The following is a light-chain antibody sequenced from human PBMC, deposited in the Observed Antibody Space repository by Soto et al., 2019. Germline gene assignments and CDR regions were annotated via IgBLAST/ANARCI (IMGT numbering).Light chain of an antibody. CDR3: CSYTGSYV. CDR1: SSDVGGYNY. Sequence: QSALTQPRSVSGSPGQSVTISCTGTSSDVGGYNYVSWYQQHPGKAPKLMIYDVSKRPSGVPDRFSGSKSGNTASLTISGLQAEDEDDYYCCSYTGSYVFGNGTKETVL. CDR2: DVS. J-gene: IGLJ1*01. V-gene: IGLV2-11*01.